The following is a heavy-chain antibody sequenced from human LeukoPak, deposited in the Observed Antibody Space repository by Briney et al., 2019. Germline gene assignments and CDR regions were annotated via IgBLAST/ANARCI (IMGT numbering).Heavy chain of an antibody. V-gene: IGHV4-39*07. CDR3: ARVYSGYGRRWNYFDY. D-gene: IGHD5-12*01. J-gene: IGHJ4*02. CDR1: GGSISSSSYY. CDR2: IYYSGST. Sequence: SETLSLTCTVSGGSISSSSYYWGWIRQPPGKGLEWIGSIYYSGSTYYNPSLKSRVTISVDTSKNQFSLKLSSVTAADTAVYYCARVYSGYGRRWNYFDYWGQGALVTVSS.